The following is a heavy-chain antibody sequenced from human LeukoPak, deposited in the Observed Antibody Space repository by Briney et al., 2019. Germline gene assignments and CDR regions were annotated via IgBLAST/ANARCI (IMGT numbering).Heavy chain of an antibody. CDR2: VSLSGLT. J-gene: IGHJ4*02. D-gene: IGHD2-8*01. V-gene: IGHV4-4*02. CDR1: GGSITSTNW. Sequence: PSETLSLTCGVSGGSITSTNWWSWVRQPPGQGLEWIGEVSLSGLTNYNPSLSSRVIMALDTSKNHLSLHLTSVTAADTAVYYCSRENGAFSPFGYWGQGYLVTILS. CDR3: SRENGAFSPFGY.